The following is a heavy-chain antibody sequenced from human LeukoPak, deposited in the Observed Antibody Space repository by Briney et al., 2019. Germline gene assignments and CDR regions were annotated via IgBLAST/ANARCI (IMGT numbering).Heavy chain of an antibody. D-gene: IGHD4-17*01. Sequence: PSQTLSLTCTVSGGSISSGDYYWSWIRQPPGKGLEWIGYIYYSGSTYYNPSLKSRVTISVDTSKNQFSLKLSSVTAADTAVYYCARGHDYGDCVSETIFDYWGQGTLVTVSS. CDR2: IYYSGST. CDR1: GGSISSGDYY. J-gene: IGHJ4*02. CDR3: ARGHDYGDCVSETIFDY. V-gene: IGHV4-30-4*01.